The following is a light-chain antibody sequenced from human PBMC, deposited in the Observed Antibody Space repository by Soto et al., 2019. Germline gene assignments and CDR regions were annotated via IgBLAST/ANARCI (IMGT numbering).Light chain of an antibody. CDR2: RNR. Sequence: QSVLTQPPSVSGAPGQRVTISCTGSSSNIGAGYDVPWYQQLPGTAPKLLIYRNRNRPSGVPDRFTGSKSGTSASLAITGLQAEDEADYYCQSYESSLSGVVFGGGTKLTVL. V-gene: IGLV1-40*01. CDR1: SSNIGAGYD. CDR3: QSYESSLSGVV. J-gene: IGLJ2*01.